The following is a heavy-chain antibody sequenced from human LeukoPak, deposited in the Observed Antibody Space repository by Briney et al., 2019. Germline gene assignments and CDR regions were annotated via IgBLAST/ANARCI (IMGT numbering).Heavy chain of an antibody. CDR3: ARWSSNYYDTSGRRFDP. Sequence: PSETLSLTCAVCGGSLSDYYWSWIRQPPGKGLEWIGEINHSGSTNYNPSLKSRVTISVDTSKNQFSLKLSSVTAADTAVYYCARWSSNYYDTSGRRFDPWGQGTLVTVSS. V-gene: IGHV4-34*01. J-gene: IGHJ5*02. D-gene: IGHD3-22*01. CDR1: GGSLSDYY. CDR2: INHSGST.